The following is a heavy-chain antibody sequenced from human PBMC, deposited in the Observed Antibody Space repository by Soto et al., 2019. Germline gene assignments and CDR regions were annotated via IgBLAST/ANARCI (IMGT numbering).Heavy chain of an antibody. Sequence: PSETLSLTCTVSGGSISSYYWSWIRQPPGKGLEWIGYIYYSGSTNYNPSLKSRVTISVDTSKNQFSLKLSSVTAADTAVYYCARVKYDSSGYYFDYWGPGTLVTVSS. CDR2: IYYSGST. D-gene: IGHD3-22*01. V-gene: IGHV4-59*01. CDR3: ARVKYDSSGYYFDY. J-gene: IGHJ4*02. CDR1: GGSISSYY.